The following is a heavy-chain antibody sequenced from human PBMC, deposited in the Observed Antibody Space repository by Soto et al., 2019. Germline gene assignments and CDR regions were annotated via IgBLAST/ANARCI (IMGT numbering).Heavy chain of an antibody. Sequence: QSLTCTVSGGSISSYYWSWIRQPPGKGLEWIGYIYYSGSTNYNPSLKSRVTISVDTSKNQFSLKLSSVTAADTAVYYCARLSRGGIGGSRIWFDPWGQGTLVTVSS. D-gene: IGHD3-10*01. V-gene: IGHV4-59*01. CDR3: ARLSRGGIGGSRIWFDP. CDR2: IYYSGST. J-gene: IGHJ5*02. CDR1: GGSISSYY.